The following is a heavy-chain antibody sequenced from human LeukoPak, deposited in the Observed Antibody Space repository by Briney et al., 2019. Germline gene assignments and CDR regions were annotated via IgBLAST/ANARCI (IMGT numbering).Heavy chain of an antibody. CDR1: GFTFSNYE. V-gene: IGHV3-48*03. CDR2: ISHSGRTI. Sequence: PGGSLRLSCAASGFTFSNYELNWVRQAPGKGLEWVSYISHSGRTIYSADSVKGRFTISRDNAKNSLYLQMNSLRAEDTAVYYCARLVGATGSHWGQGTLVTVSS. D-gene: IGHD1-26*01. J-gene: IGHJ4*02. CDR3: ARLVGATGSH.